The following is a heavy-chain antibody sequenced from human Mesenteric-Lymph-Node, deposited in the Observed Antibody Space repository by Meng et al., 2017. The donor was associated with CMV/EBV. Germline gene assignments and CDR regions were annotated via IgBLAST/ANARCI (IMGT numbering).Heavy chain of an antibody. Sequence: ASGFTFNNYGMHWVRQPPGKGLVWVSRINLDGSLTYYADSVKGRFTVSRDNTKKTLFLQMNNLGAEDTAFYYCTRGGSGTYYGRFDPWGQGTLVTVSS. CDR3: TRGGSGTYYGRFDP. D-gene: IGHD3-3*01. CDR1: GFTFNNYG. V-gene: IGHV3-74*01. CDR2: INLDGSLT. J-gene: IGHJ5*02.